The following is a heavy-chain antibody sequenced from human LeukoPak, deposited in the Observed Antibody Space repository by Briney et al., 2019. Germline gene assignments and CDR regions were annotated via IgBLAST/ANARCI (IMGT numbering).Heavy chain of an antibody. J-gene: IGHJ3*02. V-gene: IGHV4-34*01. CDR3: ARIPPRSYCSGGSCYRNAFDI. CDR2: INHSGST. CDR1: GGSFSGYY. D-gene: IGHD2-15*01. Sequence: SETLSLTCAVYGGSFSGYYWSWIRQPPGKGLEWIGEINHSGSTNYNPSLKSRVTISVDTSKNQFSLKLSSATAADTAVYYCARIPPRSYCSGGSCYRNAFDIWGQGTMVTVSS.